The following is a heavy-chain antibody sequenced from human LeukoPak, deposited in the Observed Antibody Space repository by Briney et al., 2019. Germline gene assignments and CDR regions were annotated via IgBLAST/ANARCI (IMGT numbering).Heavy chain of an antibody. V-gene: IGHV4-30-2*01. CDR2: IYHSGST. CDR1: GGSISSGGYS. Sequence: SQTLSLTCAVSGGSISSGGYSWSWIRQPPGKGLEWIGYIYHSGSTYYNPSLKSRVTISVDRSKNQFSLKLSSVTAADTAVYYCARVDTVTIYGMDVWGQGTTDTVSS. J-gene: IGHJ6*02. D-gene: IGHD4-17*01. CDR3: ARVDTVTIYGMDV.